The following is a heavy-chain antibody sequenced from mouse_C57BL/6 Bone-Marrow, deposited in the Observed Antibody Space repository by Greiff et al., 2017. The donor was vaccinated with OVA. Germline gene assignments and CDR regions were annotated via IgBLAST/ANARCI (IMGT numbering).Heavy chain of an antibody. J-gene: IGHJ2*01. CDR3: ARKDWDYFDY. V-gene: IGHV1-81*01. D-gene: IGHD4-1*01. CDR1: GYTFTSYG. CDR2: IYPRSGNT. Sequence: VKVVESGAELARPGASVKLSCKASGYTFTSYGISWVKQRTGQGLEWIGEIYPRSGNTYYNEKFKGKATLTADKSSSTAYMELRSLTSEDSAVYFCARKDWDYFDYWGQGTTLTVSS.